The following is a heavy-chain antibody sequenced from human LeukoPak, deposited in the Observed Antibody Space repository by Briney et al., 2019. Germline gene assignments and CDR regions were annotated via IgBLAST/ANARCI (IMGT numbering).Heavy chain of an antibody. J-gene: IGHJ6*03. Sequence: SETLSLTCTVNGGSFSRSSWNWIRQPPGKGLEWIGEVNHRGNTYYNPSLKSRATISLDTSKKQFSLKLSSVTAADTAEYYCPYSGSGSQYYTYYMDVWGKGSTVTISS. D-gene: IGHD3-10*01. CDR1: GGSFSRSS. V-gene: IGHV4-34*01. CDR2: VNHRGNT. CDR3: PYSGSGSQYYTYYMDV.